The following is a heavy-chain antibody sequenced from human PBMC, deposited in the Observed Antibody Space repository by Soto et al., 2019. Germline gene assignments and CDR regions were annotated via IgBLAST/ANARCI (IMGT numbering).Heavy chain of an antibody. J-gene: IGHJ5*02. Sequence: GASVKVSCKASGYTFTGYYMHWVRQAPGQGLEWMGWINPNSGGTNYAQKFQGRVIMTRDTSISTAYMELSRLRSDDTAVYYCARDQWELLNWFDPWGQGTLVTVSS. CDR3: ARDQWELLNWFDP. D-gene: IGHD1-26*01. CDR1: GYTFTGYY. V-gene: IGHV1-2*02. CDR2: INPNSGGT.